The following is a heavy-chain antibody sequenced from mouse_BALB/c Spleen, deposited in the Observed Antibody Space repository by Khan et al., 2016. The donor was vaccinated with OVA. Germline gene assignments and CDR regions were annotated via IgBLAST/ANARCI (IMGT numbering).Heavy chain of an antibody. V-gene: IGHV2-6-4*01. CDR3: ARAYGSSLGYYAMDY. CDR1: GFSLSRYN. D-gene: IGHD1-1*01. Sequence: QVQLKESGPGLVAPSQSLSITCTVSGFSLSRYNVHWIRQPPGKGLEWLGMIWSGGSTDYNSAVKSRLSISKDNSKSPVFLKMNSLQTDDTDMYDCARAYGSSLGYYAMDYWGQGTSVTVAS. CDR2: IWSGGST. J-gene: IGHJ4*01.